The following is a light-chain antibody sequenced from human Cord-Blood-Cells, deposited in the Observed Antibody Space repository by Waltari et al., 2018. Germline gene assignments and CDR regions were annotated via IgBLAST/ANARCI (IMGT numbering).Light chain of an antibody. V-gene: IGLV2-11*01. J-gene: IGLJ1*01. CDR2: DVS. CDR3: CSYAGSYTSYV. CDR1: CSYVGGYKY. Sequence: QSALTQPRPVSGSPGPSVTISCTGTCSYVGGYKYVSWYQQHPGKAPKLMIYDVSKRPSGVPDRFSGSKSGNTASLTISGLQAEDEADYYCCSYAGSYTSYVFGTGTKVTVL.